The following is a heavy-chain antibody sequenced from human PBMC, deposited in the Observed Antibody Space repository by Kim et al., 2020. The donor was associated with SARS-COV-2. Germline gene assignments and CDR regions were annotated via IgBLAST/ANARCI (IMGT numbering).Heavy chain of an antibody. CDR1: GFTFSSYW. J-gene: IGHJ4*02. Sequence: GGSLRLSCAASGFTFSSYWMHWVRQAPGKGLVWVSRINGDGSSTNYADSVKGRFTISRDNAKNTLYLQMNSLRAEDTAVYYCARTISAAFDCWGQGTLVTVSS. CDR3: ARTISAAFDC. CDR2: INGDGSST. V-gene: IGHV3-74*01. D-gene: IGHD6-13*01.